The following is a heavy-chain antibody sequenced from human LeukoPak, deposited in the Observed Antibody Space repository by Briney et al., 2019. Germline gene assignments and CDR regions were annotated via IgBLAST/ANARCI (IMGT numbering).Heavy chain of an antibody. CDR3: AKDKYYDSSVYHPYFDF. J-gene: IGHJ4*02. D-gene: IGHD3-22*01. CDR1: GFTFSNYG. V-gene: IGHV3-30*18. CDR2: ISYDGSNK. Sequence: GGSLRLSCAASGFTFSNYGMHWVRQAPGKGLEWVAIISYDGSNKYYANSVKGRFTISRDNSTNTLYLQMNSLRTEDTALYYCAKDKYYDSSVYHPYFDFWGQGTLVTVSS.